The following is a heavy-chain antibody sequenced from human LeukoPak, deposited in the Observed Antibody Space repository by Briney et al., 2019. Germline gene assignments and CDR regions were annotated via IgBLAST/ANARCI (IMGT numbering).Heavy chain of an antibody. CDR2: IYYSGST. CDR1: GGSISSYY. V-gene: IGHV4-59*01. CDR3: ARERLGYYDRSCLDY. J-gene: IGHJ4*02. D-gene: IGHD3-22*01. Sequence: TSETLSLTCTVSGGSISSYYWNWIRQPPGKGLEWIGYIYYSGSTNYNPSLKSRVTTSVDTSKNQFSLKLSSVTAADTAVYYCARERLGYYDRSCLDYWGQGTLVTVSS.